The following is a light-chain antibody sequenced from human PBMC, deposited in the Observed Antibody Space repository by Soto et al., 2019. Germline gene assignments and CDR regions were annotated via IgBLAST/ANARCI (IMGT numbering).Light chain of an antibody. Sequence: QSVLTQPASVSGSPGQSITISCTGISSGVRPYNYVSWYQQHPGKAPKLLIYEVSNRPSGVSNRFSGSKSGNTASLSISGLQAEDEADYYCSSYTSSDTLAFGGGTKLTVL. CDR3: SSYTSSDTLA. CDR2: EVS. J-gene: IGLJ2*01. CDR1: SSGVRPYNY. V-gene: IGLV2-14*01.